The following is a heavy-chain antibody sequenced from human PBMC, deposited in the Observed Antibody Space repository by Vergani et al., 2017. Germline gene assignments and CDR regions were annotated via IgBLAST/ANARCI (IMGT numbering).Heavy chain of an antibody. CDR3: AREGHLVGPDLDY. CDR1: GFKLDEYW. CDR2: MKEDGADK. J-gene: IGHJ4*02. V-gene: IGHV3-7*01. D-gene: IGHD1-26*01. Sequence: EVHLVESGGGLVQPGGSLRLSCVGPGFKLDEYWMSWVRQAPGKGLEGVADMKEDGADKKYVDSVKGRFTISRDNAKNSLFLQMNSLRAEDTAVYFCAREGHLVGPDLDYWGQGTLVTVSS.